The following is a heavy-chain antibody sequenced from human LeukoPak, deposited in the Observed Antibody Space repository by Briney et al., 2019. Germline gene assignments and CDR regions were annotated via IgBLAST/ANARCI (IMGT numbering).Heavy chain of an antibody. CDR3: ARGTDILTGHLGWFDP. J-gene: IGHJ5*02. V-gene: IGHV4-39*07. CDR1: GGSISSSSYY. Sequence: SETLSLTCTVSGGSISSSSYYWGWIRQPPGKGLEWIGRLYYSGSNYYNPSLKSRVTISVDTSKNQFSLKLSSVTAAATAEYYCARGTDILTGHLGWFDPWGQGTLVTVSS. D-gene: IGHD3-9*01. CDR2: LYYSGSN.